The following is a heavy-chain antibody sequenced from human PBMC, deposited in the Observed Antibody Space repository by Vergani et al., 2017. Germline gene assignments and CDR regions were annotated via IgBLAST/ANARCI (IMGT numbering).Heavy chain of an antibody. V-gene: IGHV3-73*01. CDR2: IRSKANSYAT. D-gene: IGHD3-10*01. J-gene: IGHJ6*02. Sequence: EVQLVESGGGLVQPGGSLKLSCAASGFTFSGSAMHWVRQASGKGLEWVGRIRSKANSYATAYAASVKGRFTISRDDSKNTAYLQMNSLKTEDTAVYYCAKDLLWFGERNYYYGMDVWGQGTTVTVSS. CDR3: AKDLLWFGERNYYYGMDV. CDR1: GFTFSGSA.